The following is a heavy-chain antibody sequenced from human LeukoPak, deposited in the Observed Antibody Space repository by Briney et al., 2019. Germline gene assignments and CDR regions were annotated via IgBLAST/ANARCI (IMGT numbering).Heavy chain of an antibody. CDR1: GGSFSGYY. V-gene: IGHV4-34*01. Sequence: SETLSLTCAVYGGSFSGYYWSWIRQPPGKGLEWIGEINHSGSTNYNPSLKSRVTISVDTSKNQFSLKLSSVTAADTAFYYCASHSGSGYSDYWGQGTLVAVSS. D-gene: IGHD2-15*01. CDR2: INHSGST. J-gene: IGHJ4*02. CDR3: ASHSGSGYSDY.